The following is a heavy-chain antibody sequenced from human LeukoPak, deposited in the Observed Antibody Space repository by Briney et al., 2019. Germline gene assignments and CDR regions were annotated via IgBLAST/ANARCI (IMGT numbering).Heavy chain of an antibody. CDR3: ARGWENTYDFWSGYWIYYYYMDV. V-gene: IGHV1-69*10. D-gene: IGHD3-3*01. Sequence: SVKVSCKASGGTFSSYAISWVRQAPGQGLEWMGRIIPILGIANYAQKFQGRVTITADKSTSTAYMELSSLRSEDTAVYYCARGWENTYDFWSGYWIYYYYMDVWGKGTTVTVSS. CDR2: IIPILGIA. J-gene: IGHJ6*03. CDR1: GGTFSSYA.